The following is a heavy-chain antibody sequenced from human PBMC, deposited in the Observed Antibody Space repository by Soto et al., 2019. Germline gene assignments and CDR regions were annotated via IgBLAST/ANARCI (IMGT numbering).Heavy chain of an antibody. CDR3: ERDAHYDILTGHNWFDP. CDR1: GFTFSSYG. CDR2: RWYDGSNK. Sequence: QVQLVEFGGGVVQPGSSLRLSGAVSGFTFSSYGMHWVRQAPCKGLEWVAGRWYDGSNKYDADSVKGRFTISRDNSKNTLYLQMNSLRAEDTAVYYCERDAHYDILTGHNWFDPWGQGTLVTVSS. V-gene: IGHV3-33*01. J-gene: IGHJ5*02. D-gene: IGHD3-9*01.